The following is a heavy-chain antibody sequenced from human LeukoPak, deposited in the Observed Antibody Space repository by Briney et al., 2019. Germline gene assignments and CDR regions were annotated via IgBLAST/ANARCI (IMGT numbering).Heavy chain of an antibody. CDR3: AKVLPLHCSNGVCYCDY. V-gene: IGHV3-23*01. D-gene: IGHD2-8*01. Sequence: GGSLRLSCAASGFTFSSYAMTWVRQAPGKGLEWVSAISGIGDNTYYAEYVKGRFTISRDNSKNTLYLQMNSLRAEDTAIYYCAKVLPLHCSNGVCYCDYWGQGTLVTVSS. J-gene: IGHJ4*02. CDR1: GFTFSSYA. CDR2: ISGIGDNT.